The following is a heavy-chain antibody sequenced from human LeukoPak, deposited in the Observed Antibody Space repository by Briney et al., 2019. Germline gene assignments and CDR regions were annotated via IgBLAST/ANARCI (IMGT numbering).Heavy chain of an antibody. V-gene: IGHV3-53*01. CDR1: GFTVSISY. J-gene: IGHJ6*03. CDR2: IYSGGST. CDR3: ARRGYGSGSYEYYYYYYMDV. Sequence: GGSLRLSCAASGFTVSISYMTWVRQAPGKGLEWVSVIYSGGSTYYRDSVKGRFTISRDNAKNSLYLQMNSLRAEDTALYHCARRGYGSGSYEYYYYYYMDVWGKGTTVTVSS. D-gene: IGHD3-10*01.